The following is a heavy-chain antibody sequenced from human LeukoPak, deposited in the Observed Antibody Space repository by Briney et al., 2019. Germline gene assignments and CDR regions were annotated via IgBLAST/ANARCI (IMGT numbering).Heavy chain of an antibody. CDR3: ARDRLPYSGSYHNWFDP. CDR1: GFTFRSYS. V-gene: IGHV3-21*01. Sequence: PGRSLRLSCAASGFTFRSYSMNWVRQAPGKGLEWVSSISSSSSYIYYADSVKGRFTISRDNAKNSLYLQMNSLRAEDTAVYYCARDRLPYSGSYHNWFDPWGQGTLVTVSS. D-gene: IGHD1-26*01. CDR2: ISSSSSYI. J-gene: IGHJ5*02.